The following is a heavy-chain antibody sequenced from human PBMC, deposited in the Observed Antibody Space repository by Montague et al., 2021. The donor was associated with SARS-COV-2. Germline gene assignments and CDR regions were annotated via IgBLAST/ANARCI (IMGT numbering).Heavy chain of an antibody. CDR2: MYNSRSP. V-gene: IGHV4-59*13. CDR3: AREGIPTPGAEWKILHYHGMDV. J-gene: IGHJ6*02. CDR1: GGSISAYY. D-gene: IGHD1-14*01. Sequence: SETLSLTCTVSGGSISAYYWSWIRQPPGKGLEWIAYMYNSRSPNYNPSLKSRVSIPVDTSKSQFSLKLTSVTAADTAVYYCAREGIPTPGAEWKILHYHGMDVWGQGTTVTVSS.